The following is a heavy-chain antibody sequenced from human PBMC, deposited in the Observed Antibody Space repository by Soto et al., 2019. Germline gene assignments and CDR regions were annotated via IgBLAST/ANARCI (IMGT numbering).Heavy chain of an antibody. Sequence: QITLKESGPTLVKPTQTLTLTCTFSGFSLSSTRMAVGWIRQPPGKALEWLALIYWDDDKRYSPLLKSRLTITKDPSKNQVVLTMSNMDPVDTARYYCAHIVVAGLGYYFDYWGQGTLVTVSS. J-gene: IGHJ4*02. CDR2: IYWDDDK. V-gene: IGHV2-5*02. CDR3: AHIVVAGLGYYFDY. D-gene: IGHD6-19*01. CDR1: GFSLSSTRMA.